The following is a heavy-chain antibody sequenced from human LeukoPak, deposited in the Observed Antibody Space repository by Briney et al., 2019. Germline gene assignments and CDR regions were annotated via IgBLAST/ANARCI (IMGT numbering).Heavy chain of an antibody. D-gene: IGHD2-21*02. J-gene: IGHJ6*03. CDR3: ARAPTANYYYYMGV. Sequence: PGGSLRLSCAASGFTFSSYWMSWVRQAPGKGLEWVANVKQDGSEKYYVDSVKGRFTISRDNAKNSLYLQMNSLRAEDTAVYYCARAPTANYYYYMGVWGKGTTVTVSS. V-gene: IGHV3-7*01. CDR1: GFTFSSYW. CDR2: VKQDGSEK.